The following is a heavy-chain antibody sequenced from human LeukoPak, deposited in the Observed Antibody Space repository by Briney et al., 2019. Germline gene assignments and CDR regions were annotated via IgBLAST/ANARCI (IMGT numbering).Heavy chain of an antibody. V-gene: IGHV1-58*01. D-gene: IGHD3-9*01. CDR1: GFTFTRSA. CDR2: IVVGSGNT. Sequence: SVNVSCKASGFTFTRSAVQWVRQARGQRLEWIGWIVVGSGNTNYAQKFQERVTITRDMSTSTAYMELSSLRSEDTAVYYCAADTSANILTGYYISYYGMDVWGQGTAVTVSS. CDR3: AADTSANILTGYYISYYGMDV. J-gene: IGHJ6*02.